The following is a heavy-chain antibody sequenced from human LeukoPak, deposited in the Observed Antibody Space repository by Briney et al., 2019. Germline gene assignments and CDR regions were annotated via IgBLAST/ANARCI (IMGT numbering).Heavy chain of an antibody. CDR1: GYTCTSYD. D-gene: IGHD3-22*01. V-gene: IGHV1-8*01. CDR3: AIITYYYDSSGYYH. Sequence: ASVKVSCKASGYTCTSYDINWVRQATGQGLEWMGWMNPNSGNTGYARKFQGRVTMTRNTSISTAYMELSSLRSEDTAVYYCAIITYYYDSSGYYHWGQGTLVTVSS. CDR2: MNPNSGNT. J-gene: IGHJ5*02.